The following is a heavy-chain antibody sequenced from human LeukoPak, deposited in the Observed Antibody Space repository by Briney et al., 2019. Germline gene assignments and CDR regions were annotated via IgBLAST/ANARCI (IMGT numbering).Heavy chain of an antibody. J-gene: IGHJ4*02. Sequence: SVKVSCKASGGTFSSYAISWARQAPGQGLEWMGGIIPIFGTANYAQKFQGRVTITADESTSTAYMELSSLRSEDTAVYYCARERERGYSGYVFDYWGQGTLVTVSS. CDR2: IIPIFGTA. CDR1: GGTFSSYA. V-gene: IGHV1-69*01. CDR3: ARERERGYSGYVFDY. D-gene: IGHD5-12*01.